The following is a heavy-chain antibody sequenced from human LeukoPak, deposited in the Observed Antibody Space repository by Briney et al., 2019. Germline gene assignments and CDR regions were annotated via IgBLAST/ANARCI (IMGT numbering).Heavy chain of an antibody. CDR2: ITTKAYGETA. J-gene: IGHJ5*02. CDR3: VRSFCLTGGYYWLDP. CDR1: GFPPLEVT. Sequence: AGRSLRPSHAVSGFPPLEVTTGRGRQAPGKGLEWLTFITTKAYGETAEYAASVKGRFTISGDDSNGVVSLKMSCLQVDDSGIYYCVRSFCLTGGYYWLDPWGQGILVTVSS. V-gene: IGHV3-49*04. D-gene: IGHD6-25*01.